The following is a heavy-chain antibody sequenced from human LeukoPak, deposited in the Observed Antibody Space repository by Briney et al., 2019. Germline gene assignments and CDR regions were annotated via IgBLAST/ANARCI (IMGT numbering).Heavy chain of an antibody. CDR2: INPNSGGT. J-gene: IGHJ4*02. Sequence: ASVKVSCKASGYTFTGYYMHWVRQAPGQGLEWMGWINPNSGGTNYAQKFQGRVTMTRDTSISTAYMELSSLRSEDTAVYYCARDGYSYDPYYFDYWGQGTLVTVSS. CDR1: GYTFTGYY. V-gene: IGHV1-2*02. D-gene: IGHD5-18*01. CDR3: ARDGYSYDPYYFDY.